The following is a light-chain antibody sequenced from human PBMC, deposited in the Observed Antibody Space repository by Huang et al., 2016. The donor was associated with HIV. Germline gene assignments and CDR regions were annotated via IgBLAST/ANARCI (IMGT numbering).Light chain of an antibody. CDR2: GAS. CDR1: QFVDTY. CDR3: QQRSNWPPIT. V-gene: IGKV3-11*01. Sequence: ELVLTQSPDTLSLSPGDRATLSCRASQFVDTYLAWYQQKPGQAPRLLIYGASNRATGIPARFRGGGSGTDFTLTISSLEPEDFAVYYCQQRSNWPPITFGQGTRLDIK. J-gene: IGKJ5*01.